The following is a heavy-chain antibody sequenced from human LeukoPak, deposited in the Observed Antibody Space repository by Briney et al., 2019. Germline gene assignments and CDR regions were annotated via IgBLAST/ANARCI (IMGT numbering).Heavy chain of an antibody. CDR3: AKDLLRYSSHY. V-gene: IGHV3-23*01. CDR1: GFTFSSYG. D-gene: IGHD5-18*01. Sequence: GGSLRLSCAASGFTFSSYGMHWVRQAPGKGLEWVSAISGSGGSTYYADSVKGRFTISRDNSKNTLYLQMNSLRAEDTAVYYCAKDLLRYSSHYWGQGTLVTVSS. CDR2: ISGSGGST. J-gene: IGHJ4*02.